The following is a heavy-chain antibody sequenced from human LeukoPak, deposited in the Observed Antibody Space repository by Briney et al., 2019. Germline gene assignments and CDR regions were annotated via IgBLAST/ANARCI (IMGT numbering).Heavy chain of an antibody. CDR2: INTDGSST. D-gene: IGHD1-26*01. V-gene: IGHV3-74*01. CDR1: GFTLSSYW. CDR3: ARVIGWDEPFDI. Sequence: GGSLRLSCSASGFTLSSYWMHWVRQAPGKGLVWVSRINTDGSSTNYADSAKGRFTVSRDNAKNTLYLQMNSLRAEDTAVYYCARVIGWDEPFDIWGQGTMVTVSS. J-gene: IGHJ3*02.